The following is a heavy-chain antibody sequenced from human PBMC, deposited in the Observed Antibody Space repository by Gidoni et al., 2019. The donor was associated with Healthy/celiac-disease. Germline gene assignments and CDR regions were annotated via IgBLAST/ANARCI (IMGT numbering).Heavy chain of an antibody. CDR1: GGSFSGYY. CDR3: ARGPDYGGNSPAHYYYGMDV. J-gene: IGHJ6*02. Sequence: QVQLQQWGAGLLKPSETLSLTCAVYGGSFSGYYWSWIRQPPGKGLEWIGEINHSGSTNYNPSLKSQVTISVDTSKNQFALKLGSVTAADTAVYYCARGPDYGGNSPAHYYYGMDVWGQGTTVTVSS. D-gene: IGHD4-17*01. CDR2: INHSGST. V-gene: IGHV4-34*01.